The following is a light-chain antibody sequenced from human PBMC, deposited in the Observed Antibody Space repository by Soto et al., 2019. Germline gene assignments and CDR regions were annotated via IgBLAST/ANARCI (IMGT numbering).Light chain of an antibody. J-gene: IGKJ4*01. CDR1: QSVTTY. Sequence: DLEMTQSPASLSASVGDTVTLTCRTSQSVTTYLNWYQQKPGKDPKLLIYAASRLQSGVPLRFRGRESGTDFTLTITNLQPEDFATYFCQQSFKTPLPFGGGTKVEIK. CDR2: AAS. CDR3: QQSFKTPLP. V-gene: IGKV1-39*01.